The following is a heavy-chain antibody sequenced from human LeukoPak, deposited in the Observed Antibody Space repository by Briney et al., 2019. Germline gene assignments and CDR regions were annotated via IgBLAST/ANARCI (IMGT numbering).Heavy chain of an antibody. CDR3: ARRTRSRGYFSPWYYYYYMDV. CDR2: IYPGDSDT. J-gene: IGHJ6*03. Sequence: GESLKISCKGSRYNFTNYWIGWVRQMPGKGLEWMGIIYPGDSDTRYSPSFQGQVTISADKSISTAYLQWSSLKASDTAMYYCARRTRSRGYFSPWYYYYYMDVWGKGTTVTVSS. D-gene: IGHD3-22*01. CDR1: RYNFTNYW. V-gene: IGHV5-51*01.